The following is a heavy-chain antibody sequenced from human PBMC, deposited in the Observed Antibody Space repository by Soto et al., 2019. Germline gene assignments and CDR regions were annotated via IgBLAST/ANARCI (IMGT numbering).Heavy chain of an antibody. V-gene: IGHV4-30-2*05. CDR1: GGSISSGGYS. J-gene: IGHJ5*02. CDR2: IYHSGST. D-gene: IGHD3-9*01. CDR3: AREMVLRYFDSTYNWFDP. Sequence: SETLSLTCAVSGGSISSGGYSWSWIRQPPGKGLEWIGYIYHSGSTYYNPSLKSRITINPDTSKNQFSLQLNSVTPEDTAVYYCAREMVLRYFDSTYNWFDPWGQGTLVTVSS.